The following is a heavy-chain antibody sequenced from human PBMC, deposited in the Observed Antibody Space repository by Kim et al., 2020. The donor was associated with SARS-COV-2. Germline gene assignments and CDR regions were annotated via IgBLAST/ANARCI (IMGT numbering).Heavy chain of an antibody. CDR2: IYYSGST. CDR3: ARLKPWRDYGLFDY. J-gene: IGHJ4*02. V-gene: IGHV4-39*01. CDR1: GGSISSSSYY. D-gene: IGHD4-17*01. Sequence: SETLSLTCTVSGGSISSSSYYWGWIRQPPGKGLEWIGSIYYSGSTYYNPSLKSRVTISVDTSKNQFSLKLSSVTAADTAVYYCARLKPWRDYGLFDYWGQGTLVTVSS.